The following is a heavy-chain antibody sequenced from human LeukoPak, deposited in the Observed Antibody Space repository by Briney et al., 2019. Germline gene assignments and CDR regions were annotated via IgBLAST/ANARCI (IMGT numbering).Heavy chain of an antibody. J-gene: IGHJ3*02. V-gene: IGHV4-61*02. CDR3: ARENGYNATPDAFDI. D-gene: IGHD5-24*01. CDR2: IYTSGST. Sequence: SETLSLTCTVSGGSISSGSYYWSWIRQPAGKGLEWIGRIYTSGSTNYNPSLKSRDTISVDTSKNQFSLKLSSVTAADTAVYYCARENGYNATPDAFDIWGQGTMVTVSS. CDR1: GGSISSGSYY.